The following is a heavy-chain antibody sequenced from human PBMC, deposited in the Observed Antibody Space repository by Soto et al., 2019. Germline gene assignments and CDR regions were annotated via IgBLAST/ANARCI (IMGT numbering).Heavy chain of an antibody. CDR2: TYYRSKWYK. V-gene: IGHV6-1*01. J-gene: IGHJ5*02. Sequence: WIRQSPSRGLEWLGRTYYRSKWYKEYAPSVKSRITINPDTSKNQFSLQLNSVSPEDTAVYYCARTVGWLDHWGQGTLVTVSS. D-gene: IGHD2-15*01. CDR3: ARTVGWLDH.